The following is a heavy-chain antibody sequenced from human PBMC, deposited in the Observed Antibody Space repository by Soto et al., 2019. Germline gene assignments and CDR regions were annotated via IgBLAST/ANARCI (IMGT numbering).Heavy chain of an antibody. Sequence: QITLKESGPTLVKPTQTLTLTCTFSGFSLSTSGVGVGWIRQPPGKALEWLALIYWDDDTRDSPSLKNRLTNTKDTSKNQVVLTMTNMDPVDTATYYCHMVRGVTLDYWGQGTLVTVSS. J-gene: IGHJ4*02. CDR3: HMVRGVTLDY. D-gene: IGHD3-10*01. V-gene: IGHV2-5*02. CDR2: IYWDDDT. CDR1: GFSLSTSGVG.